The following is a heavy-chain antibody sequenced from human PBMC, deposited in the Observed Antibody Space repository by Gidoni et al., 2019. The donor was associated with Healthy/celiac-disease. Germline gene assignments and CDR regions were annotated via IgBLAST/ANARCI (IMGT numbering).Heavy chain of an antibody. CDR2: IIPILGIA. CDR3: ARAGRDINSGYDGY. V-gene: IGHV1-69*02. D-gene: IGHD5-12*01. CDR1: GGTFSSYT. J-gene: IGHJ4*02. Sequence: QVQLVQSGAEVKKPGSSVKVSCKASGGTFSSYTISWVRQAPGQGLEWRGRIIPILGIANYAQKFQGRVTITADKSTSTAYMELSSLRSEDTAVYYCARAGRDINSGYDGYWGQGTLVTVAS.